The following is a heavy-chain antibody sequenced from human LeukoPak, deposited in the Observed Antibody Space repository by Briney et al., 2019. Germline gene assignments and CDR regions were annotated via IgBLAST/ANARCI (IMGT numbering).Heavy chain of an antibody. V-gene: IGHV3-53*01. CDR3: AREAANWFDP. J-gene: IGHJ5*02. CDR1: GLNVNNNY. D-gene: IGHD6-25*01. CDR2: IYSDGTT. Sequence: GGSLRLSCAASGLNVNNNYMSWVRQAPGKGLDWVSVIYSDGTTDYADSVRGRFTISRDYSKNTLNLQMNSLRAEDTAVYYCAREAANWFDPWGQGTLVTVSS.